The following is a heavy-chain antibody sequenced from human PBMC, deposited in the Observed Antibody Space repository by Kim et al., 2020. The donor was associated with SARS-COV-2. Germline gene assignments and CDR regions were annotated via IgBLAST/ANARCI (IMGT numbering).Heavy chain of an antibody. J-gene: IGHJ5*02. CDR1: GGSFSGYY. Sequence: SETLSLTCAVYGGSFSGYYWSWIRQPPGKGLEWIGEINHSGSTNYNPSLKSRVTISVDTSKNQFSLKLSSVTAADTAVYYCARALIYYGSGSGWFDPWGQGTLVTVSS. CDR2: INHSGST. D-gene: IGHD3-10*01. V-gene: IGHV4-34*01. CDR3: ARALIYYGSGSGWFDP.